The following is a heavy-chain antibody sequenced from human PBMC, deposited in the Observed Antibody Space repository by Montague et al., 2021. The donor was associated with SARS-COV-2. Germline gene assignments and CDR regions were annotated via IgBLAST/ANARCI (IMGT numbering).Heavy chain of an antibody. V-gene: IGHV4-59*13. Sequence: SETLSLTCTVSGGSISSYYWSWIRQPPGKGLEWIGYIYYSGSTNYNPSLKSPVTISVDTSKNQFSLKLSSVTAADTAVYYCARGDVEMATIKSGGPFYHFDYWGQGTLVTVS. CDR2: IYYSGST. J-gene: IGHJ4*02. CDR1: GGSISSYY. D-gene: IGHD5-24*01. CDR3: ARGDVEMATIKSGGPFYHFDY.